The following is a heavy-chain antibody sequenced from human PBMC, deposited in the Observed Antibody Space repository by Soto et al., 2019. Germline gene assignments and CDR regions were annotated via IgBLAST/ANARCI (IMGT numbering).Heavy chain of an antibody. J-gene: IGHJ3*02. D-gene: IGHD3-22*01. Sequence: QLQLQESGPGLVKPSETLSLTCTVSGGSISSSSYYWGWIRQPPGQGLEWIGSIYYSGSTYYNPSLKSRVTISVDTSKNQFSLKLSSVTAADTAVYYCARRYYYDSSGFTHAFDIWGQGTMVTVSS. V-gene: IGHV4-39*01. CDR3: ARRYYYDSSGFTHAFDI. CDR2: IYYSGST. CDR1: GGSISSSSYY.